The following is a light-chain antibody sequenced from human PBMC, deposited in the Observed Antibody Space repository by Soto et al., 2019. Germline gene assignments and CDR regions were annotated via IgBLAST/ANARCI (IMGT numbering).Light chain of an antibody. Sequence: DIQITRSPSTLSASLGDRVTITFRASQSISTWLAWYQQKPGKAPKLLIYKASGLESGVPSRFSGSGSGTEFTLTISSLQPDDFATYYCQQYNSYSRTFGQGTKVDIK. J-gene: IGKJ1*01. V-gene: IGKV1-5*03. CDR3: QQYNSYSRT. CDR2: KAS. CDR1: QSISTW.